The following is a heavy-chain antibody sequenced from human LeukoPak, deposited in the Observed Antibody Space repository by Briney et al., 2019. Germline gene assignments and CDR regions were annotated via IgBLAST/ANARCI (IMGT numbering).Heavy chain of an antibody. CDR3: ARAGYYDSSGSYGHLDY. Sequence: GGSLRLSCAASGFTVSSNYMSWVRQAPGKGLEWVSVIYSGGSTYYADSVKGRFTISRDNSKNTLYLQMNSLRAEDTAVYYCARAGYYDSSGSYGHLDYWGQGTLVTVSS. J-gene: IGHJ4*02. CDR1: GFTVSSNY. V-gene: IGHV3-53*01. CDR2: IYSGGST. D-gene: IGHD3-22*01.